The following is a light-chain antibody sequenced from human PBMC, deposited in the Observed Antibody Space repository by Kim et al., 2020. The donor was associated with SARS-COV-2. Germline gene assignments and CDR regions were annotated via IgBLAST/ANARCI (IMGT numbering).Light chain of an antibody. V-gene: IGLV2-11*01. Sequence: SPGQSVTISCTGTSSDVGGYNYVSWYQQNPGKAPKLMIYDVSKRPSGVPDRFSGSKSGNTASLTISGLQAEDEADYYCCSYAGSYVFGGGTQLTVL. CDR3: CSYAGSYV. J-gene: IGLJ2*01. CDR1: SSDVGGYNY. CDR2: DVS.